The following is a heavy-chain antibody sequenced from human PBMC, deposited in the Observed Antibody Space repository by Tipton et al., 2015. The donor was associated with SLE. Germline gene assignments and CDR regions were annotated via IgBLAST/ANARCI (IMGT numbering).Heavy chain of an antibody. D-gene: IGHD3-22*01. Sequence: SLRLSCSASGFTFSSYAMHWVRQAPGKGLEYVSAISSNGGSTYYADSVKGRFTISRDNAKNSLYLQMNSLRAEDTAVYYCAGTYYYDSSGIDYWGQGTLVTVSS. CDR1: GFTFSSYA. V-gene: IGHV3-64*04. CDR3: AGTYYYDSSGIDY. J-gene: IGHJ4*02. CDR2: ISSNGGST.